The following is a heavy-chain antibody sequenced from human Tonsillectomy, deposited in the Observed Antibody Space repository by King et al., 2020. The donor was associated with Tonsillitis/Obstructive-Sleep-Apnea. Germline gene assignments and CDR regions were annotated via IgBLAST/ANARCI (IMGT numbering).Heavy chain of an antibody. Sequence: VQLVESGGGLVKPGGSLRLSCAASGFTFSSYSMNWVRQAPGKGLEWGSAISSSSSYIYYADSVKGRFTISRDKAKNSLYLQMNSLRAEDTAVDYCSTSLRCLESLGLDYLDFWGKGTPVTVSS. CDR1: GFTFSSYS. D-gene: IGHD3-3*01. V-gene: IGHV3-21*01. CDR2: ISSSSSYI. J-gene: IGHJ6*04. CDR3: STSLRCLESLGLDYLDF.